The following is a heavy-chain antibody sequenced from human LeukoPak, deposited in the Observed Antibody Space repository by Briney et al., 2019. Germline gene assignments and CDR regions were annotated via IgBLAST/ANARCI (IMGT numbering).Heavy chain of an antibody. J-gene: IGHJ3*02. CDR3: ARGDTLSDLNAFDI. V-gene: IGHV3-48*02. CDR1: GFTFSSYA. Sequence: GGSLRLSCAASGFTFSSYAMSWVRQAPGKGLEWLSYITVSSSPYYIGSVQGRFTISRDNAKNSLYLQMNSLRDEDTAMYYCARGDTLSDLNAFDIWGQGTMVTVSS. CDR2: ITVSSSP.